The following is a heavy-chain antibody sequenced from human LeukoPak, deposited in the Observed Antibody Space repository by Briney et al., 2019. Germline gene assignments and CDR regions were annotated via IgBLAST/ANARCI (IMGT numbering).Heavy chain of an antibody. D-gene: IGHD5-12*01. CDR1: GVSISSYY. CDR3: ARGGYSGYDPYYFDY. Sequence: SETLSLTCTVSGVSISSYYWSWLRQPAGKGLEWIGRIYTSGSTHYNPSLNSRVSMSVDTSKNQFSLKLSAVTAADTAVYYCARGGYSGYDPYYFDYWGQGTLVIVSS. V-gene: IGHV4-4*07. CDR2: IYTSGST. J-gene: IGHJ4*02.